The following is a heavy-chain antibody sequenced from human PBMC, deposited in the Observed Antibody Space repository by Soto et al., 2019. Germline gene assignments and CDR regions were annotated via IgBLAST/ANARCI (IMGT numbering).Heavy chain of an antibody. J-gene: IGHJ4*02. CDR1: GFTFSSYG. V-gene: IGHV3-33*01. Sequence: QVQLVESGGGVVQPGRSLRLSCAASGFTFSSYGMHWVRQAPGKGLEWVAVIWYDGSNKYYADSVKGGFTISRDNSKNTLYLQMNSLRAEDTAVYYCAREYTTAPYFDYWGQGTLVTVSS. D-gene: IGHD1-1*01. CDR3: AREYTTAPYFDY. CDR2: IWYDGSNK.